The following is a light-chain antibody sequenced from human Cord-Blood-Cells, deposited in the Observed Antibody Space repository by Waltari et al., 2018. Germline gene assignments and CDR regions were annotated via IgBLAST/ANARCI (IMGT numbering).Light chain of an antibody. CDR2: LKRDGRH. J-gene: IGLJ3*02. Sequence: QLVLTHTPSASDSLGASVKLTCTPSSGHSSYAIAWHQKQQEKGPRYLMKLKRDGRHRQGDGIPDRFSGSSSGAERYLTISSLQSEDEADYYCQTWGTGIRGVFGGGTKLTVL. CDR3: QTWGTGIRGV. CDR1: SGHSSYA. V-gene: IGLV4-69*01.